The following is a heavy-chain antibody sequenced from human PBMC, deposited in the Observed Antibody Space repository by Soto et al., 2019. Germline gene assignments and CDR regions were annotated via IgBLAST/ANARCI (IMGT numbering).Heavy chain of an antibody. V-gene: IGHV4-39*01. D-gene: IGHD6-13*01. CDR3: ARHKDTSSRYLLPDF. CDR1: GGSISSRSYY. CDR2: IYYSGNA. J-gene: IGHJ4*02. Sequence: QLQLQESGPGLVKPSETLSLTCTVSGGSISSRSYYWGWIRQPPGKGLEWIGSIYYSGNAYYNPSLQIRVAVSVDTSKNQFSLKVTSVTATDTAVYYCARHKDTSSRYLLPDFWGQGTLVTVSS.